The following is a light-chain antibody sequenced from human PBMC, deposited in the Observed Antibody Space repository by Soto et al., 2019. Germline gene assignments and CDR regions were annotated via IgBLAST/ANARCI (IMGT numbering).Light chain of an antibody. CDR3: SSFTSSTTLV. J-gene: IGLJ2*01. CDR1: SSDVGSYNR. V-gene: IGLV2-18*02. CDR2: EVS. Sequence: QSVLTQPPSVSGSPGQSVTISCTGTSSDVGSYNRVSWYQQPPGTAPKLMIYEVSNRPSGVPDRFSGSKSGNTASLTISGLQAEDEADYSCSSFTSSTTLVFGGGTKLTVL.